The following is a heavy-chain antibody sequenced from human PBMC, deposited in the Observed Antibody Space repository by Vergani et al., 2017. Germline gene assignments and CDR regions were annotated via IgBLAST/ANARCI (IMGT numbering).Heavy chain of an antibody. Sequence: VQLVESGGGVVRPGGSLRLSCAASGFSFSSYSMNWVRQAPGKGLEWVASISGSSSYVFYRDSVEGRFTITRDNAKKSVYLQMNSLRAEDTAMYFCARGLWDCTHIRCSPPSYWGQGTQVTVS. V-gene: IGHV3-21*01. CDR2: ISGSSSYV. CDR3: ARGLWDCTHIRCSPPSY. J-gene: IGHJ4*02. CDR1: GFSFSSYS. D-gene: IGHD2-8*01.